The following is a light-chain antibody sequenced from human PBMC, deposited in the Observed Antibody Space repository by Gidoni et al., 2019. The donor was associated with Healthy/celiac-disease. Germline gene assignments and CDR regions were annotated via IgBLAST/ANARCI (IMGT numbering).Light chain of an antibody. J-gene: IGKJ1*01. Sequence: EIVLTQSPGTLSLSPGERAPLSCRASQSVGSSYLAWYQQKPGQAPRLLIYGASSRATGLPDRFSGSGSGTDFTLTISRLEPEDFAVYYCQRYGSSPPWAFGQGTKVEIK. CDR3: QRYGSSPPWA. CDR1: QSVGSSY. CDR2: GAS. V-gene: IGKV3-20*01.